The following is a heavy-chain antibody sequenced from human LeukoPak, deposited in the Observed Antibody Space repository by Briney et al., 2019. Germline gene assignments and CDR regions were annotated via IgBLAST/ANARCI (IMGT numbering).Heavy chain of an antibody. CDR1: GFTFSSNW. D-gene: IGHD1-26*01. CDR2: IKQDGSAK. Sequence: QSGGSLRLSCAASGFTFSSNWMTWVRQAPGEGLEWVANIKQDGSAKDYVDSVKGRFTISRDNAKNSLYLQMNSLRNEDTAVYYCARDGALSVGVFDIWGQGTMVTVSS. V-gene: IGHV3-7*04. J-gene: IGHJ3*02. CDR3: ARDGALSVGVFDI.